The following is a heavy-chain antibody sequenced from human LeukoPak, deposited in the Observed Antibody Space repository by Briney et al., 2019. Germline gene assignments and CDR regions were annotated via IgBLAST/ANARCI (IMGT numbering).Heavy chain of an antibody. Sequence: GGSLRLSCAASGFTFSDYYMSWIRQAPGKGLEWVSYISSSGSTIYYADSVKGRFTISRDNSKNTLYPQMNSLRAEDTAVYYCATYSSGWAHTPFDYWGQGTLVTVSS. D-gene: IGHD6-19*01. CDR2: ISSSGSTI. V-gene: IGHV3-11*01. CDR1: GFTFSDYY. J-gene: IGHJ4*02. CDR3: ATYSSGWAHTPFDY.